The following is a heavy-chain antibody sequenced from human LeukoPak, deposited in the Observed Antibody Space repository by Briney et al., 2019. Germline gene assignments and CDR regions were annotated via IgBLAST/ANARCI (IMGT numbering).Heavy chain of an antibody. J-gene: IGHJ5*02. D-gene: IGHD2/OR15-2a*01. Sequence: GGSLRLSCAASGFTFSSYEMNWVRQAPGKGLEWVSYISSSGSTIYYADSVKGRFTISRDNAKNSLYLQMNSLRAEDTAVYYCARRASATVYYSTWWFDPWGQGTLVTVSS. CDR1: GFTFSSYE. CDR3: ARRASATVYYSTWWFDP. V-gene: IGHV3-48*03. CDR2: ISSSGSTI.